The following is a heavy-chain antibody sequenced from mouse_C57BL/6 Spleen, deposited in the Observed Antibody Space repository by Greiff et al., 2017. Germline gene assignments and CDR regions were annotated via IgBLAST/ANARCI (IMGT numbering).Heavy chain of an antibody. CDR2: ISDGGSYT. CDR3: ARNWEGYFDY. J-gene: IGHJ2*01. CDR1: GFTFSSYA. D-gene: IGHD4-1*01. V-gene: IGHV5-4*01. Sequence: EVQLQESGGGLVKPGGSLKLSCAASGFTFSSYAMSWVRQTPEKRLEWVATISDGGSYTYYPDNVKGRFTISRDNAKNNLYLQMSHLKSEDTAMYYCARNWEGYFDYWGQGTTRTVSS.